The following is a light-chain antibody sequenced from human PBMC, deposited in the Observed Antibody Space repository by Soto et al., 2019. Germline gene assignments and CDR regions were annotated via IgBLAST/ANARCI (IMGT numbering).Light chain of an antibody. CDR2: DVN. J-gene: IGLJ2*01. CDR1: SSDVGAYNY. CDR3: CAYAGSYSVV. V-gene: IGLV2-11*01. Sequence: QYALTQPRSVSGSPGQSVAISCTGTSSDVGAYNYVSWYQQHPGKAPKVMIYDVNKRPSGVPDRFSGSKSDNTASLTISGLQAEDEADYYCCAYAGSYSVVFGGGTKLTVL.